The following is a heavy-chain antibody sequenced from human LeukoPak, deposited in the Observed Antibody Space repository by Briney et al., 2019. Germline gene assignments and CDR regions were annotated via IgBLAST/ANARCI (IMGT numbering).Heavy chain of an antibody. D-gene: IGHD2-2*01. CDR3: AREMKTGFVVVPAARGYYYMDV. CDR1: GYTFTSYG. CDR2: ISAYNGNT. Sequence: GASVKVSCKASGYTFTSYGISWVRQAPGQGLEWMGWISAYNGNTNYAQKLQGRVTMTTDTSTSTAYMELRSLRSDDTAVYYCAREMKTGFVVVPAARGYYYMDVWGKGTTVTVSS. V-gene: IGHV1-18*01. J-gene: IGHJ6*03.